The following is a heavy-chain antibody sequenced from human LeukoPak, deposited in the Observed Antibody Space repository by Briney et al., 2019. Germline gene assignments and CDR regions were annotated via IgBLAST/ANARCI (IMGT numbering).Heavy chain of an antibody. CDR3: ARGGGATFGVY. CDR2: ISSSSTTI. CDR1: GFTFSSYS. J-gene: IGHJ4*02. D-gene: IGHD3-10*02. V-gene: IGHV3-48*04. Sequence: GGSLRLSCAASGFTFSSYSMNWVRQAPGKGLEWISYISSSSTTIYHADSVKGRFTISRDNAKNSLYLQMNSLRAEDTAVDYCARGGGATFGVYWGQGALVTVSS.